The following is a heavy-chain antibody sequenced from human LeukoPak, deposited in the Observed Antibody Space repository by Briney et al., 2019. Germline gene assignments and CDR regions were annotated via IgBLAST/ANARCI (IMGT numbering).Heavy chain of an antibody. CDR1: GFTFSIYD. CDR3: AKEGRSLQTY. CDR2: IGTNGDT. V-gene: IGHV3-13*01. J-gene: IGHJ4*02. Sequence: PGGSLRLSCAASGFTFSIYDMHWVRQATGEGLEWVSGIGTNGDTYYSGSVKGRFTISRDNAKNSLYLQMNSLRVEDTAVYYCAKEGRSLQTYWGQGTLVTVSS. D-gene: IGHD5-24*01.